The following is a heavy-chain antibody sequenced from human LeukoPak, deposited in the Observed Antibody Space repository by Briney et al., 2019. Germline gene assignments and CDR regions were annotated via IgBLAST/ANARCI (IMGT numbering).Heavy chain of an antibody. CDR3: ARDGAYSSFDY. Sequence: GGSLRLSCGASGFTFTNSWMAWVRQAPGKGLEWVATIRPDGGETNYVDSVKGRFTISRDNAKSSVFLQMTSLRADDTAVYFCARDGAYSSFDYWGQGTRVAVSS. CDR2: IRPDGGET. CDR1: GFTFTNSW. D-gene: IGHD4-11*01. J-gene: IGHJ4*02. V-gene: IGHV3-7*01.